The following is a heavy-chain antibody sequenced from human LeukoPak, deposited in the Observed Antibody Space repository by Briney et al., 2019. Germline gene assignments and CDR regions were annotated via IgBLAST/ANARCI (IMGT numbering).Heavy chain of an antibody. V-gene: IGHV4-4*07. CDR1: GGSISSYY. J-gene: IGHJ4*02. D-gene: IGHD3-3*01. Sequence: SETLSLTCTVSGGSISSYYWSWIRQPAGKGLEWIGRIYTSGSTNYNPSLKSRVTMSVDTSKNQFSLKLSSVTAADTAVYYCAREGNVLRFLEWPPFDYWGQGTLVTVSS. CDR3: AREGNVLRFLEWPPFDY. CDR2: IYTSGST.